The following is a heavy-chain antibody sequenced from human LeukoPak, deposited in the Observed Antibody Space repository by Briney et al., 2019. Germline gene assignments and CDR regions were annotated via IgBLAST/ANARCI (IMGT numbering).Heavy chain of an antibody. CDR1: GGYVNRGTFF. J-gene: IGHJ4*02. Sequence: PSETLSLTCAVSGGYVNRGTFFWTWIRKPPGKGLEWIGYISNSGSTNYHPSLKSRVTISSDTSKTQFTQKLTSVTAADTAVYYCARSPSGYRFDSWGQGTLVTVSS. CDR3: ARSPSGYRFDS. D-gene: IGHD3-22*01. CDR2: ISNSGST. V-gene: IGHV4-61*01.